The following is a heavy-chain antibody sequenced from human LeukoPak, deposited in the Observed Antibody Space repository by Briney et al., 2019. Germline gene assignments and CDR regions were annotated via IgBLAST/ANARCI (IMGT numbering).Heavy chain of an antibody. CDR2: IKSKTDGGTT. D-gene: IGHD3-22*01. CDR1: GFTFSNAW. CDR3: TTDRTHDSSGYYLNIR. V-gene: IGHV3-15*01. Sequence: PGGSLRLSCAASGFTFSNAWMSWVRQAPGKGLEWVGRIKSKTDGGTTDYAAPVKGRFTISRDDSKNTLYLQMNSLKTEDTAVYYCTTDRTHDSSGYYLNIRWGQGTLVTVSS. J-gene: IGHJ4*02.